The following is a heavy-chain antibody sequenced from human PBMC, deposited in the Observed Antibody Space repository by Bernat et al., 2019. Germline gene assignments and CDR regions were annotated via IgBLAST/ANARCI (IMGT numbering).Heavy chain of an antibody. CDR3: ARERVVVVADAFDI. V-gene: IGHV3-30*03. CDR1: GFTFSDYG. J-gene: IGHJ3*02. Sequence: QVQVVESGGGVVQPGRSLRLSCAASGFTFSDYGMHWVRQAPGKGLEWVALISKDGSKKYYADSVKGRFTISRDNSKNTLYLQMNSLRAEDTAVYYCARERVVVVADAFDIWGQGTMVTVSS. CDR2: ISKDGSKK. D-gene: IGHD3-22*01.